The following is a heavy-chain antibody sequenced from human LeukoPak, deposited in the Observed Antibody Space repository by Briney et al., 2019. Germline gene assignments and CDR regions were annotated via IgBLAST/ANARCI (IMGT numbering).Heavy chain of an antibody. J-gene: IGHJ6*03. CDR3: ATDHHPSYGGRDHYYYMDV. CDR1: GYTFTSYY. Sequence: GASVKVSCKASGYTFTSYYMHWVRQAPGQGLEWMGRIIPIIATTNYAQKFQGRVTITTDESTSTAYMEVSSLRSDDTAVYYCATDHHPSYGGRDHYYYMDVWGKGTTVTVSS. D-gene: IGHD2-15*01. CDR2: IIPIIATT. V-gene: IGHV1-69*05.